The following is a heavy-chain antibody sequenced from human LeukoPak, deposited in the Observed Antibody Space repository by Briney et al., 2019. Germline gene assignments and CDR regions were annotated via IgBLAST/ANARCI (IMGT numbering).Heavy chain of an antibody. J-gene: IGHJ4*02. CDR3: ARGGAYCVGPLGY. D-gene: IGHD2-21*01. Sequence: SETLSLTCTVSGGSISSGDYYWSWIRQPPGKGLEWIGYIYYSGSTYYNPSLKSRVTISVDTSKNQFSLKLSSVTAADTAVYYCARGGAYCVGPLGYWGQGTLVTVSS. CDR1: GGSISSGDYY. CDR2: IYYSGST. V-gene: IGHV4-30-4*08.